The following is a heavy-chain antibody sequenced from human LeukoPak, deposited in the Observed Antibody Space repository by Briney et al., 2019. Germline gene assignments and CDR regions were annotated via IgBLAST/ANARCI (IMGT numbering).Heavy chain of an antibody. Sequence: GGSLRLSCAASGFTFSDYYMSWIRQAPGKGLEWVSYISSSGSTIYYADSVKGRFTISRDNAKNSLYLQMNSLRAEDTAVYYCARAGDSSSWNWFDPWGQGTLVTVSS. CDR2: ISSSGSTI. CDR3: ARAGDSSSWNWFDP. V-gene: IGHV3-11*01. D-gene: IGHD6-13*01. J-gene: IGHJ5*02. CDR1: GFTFSDYY.